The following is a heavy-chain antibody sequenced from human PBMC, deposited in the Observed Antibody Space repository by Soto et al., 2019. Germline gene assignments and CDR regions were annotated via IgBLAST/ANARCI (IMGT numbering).Heavy chain of an antibody. D-gene: IGHD3-9*01. J-gene: IGHJ6*02. V-gene: IGHV3-9*01. CDR3: AKDRDYDILTGMDV. Sequence: PGGSLRLSCAASGFTFDDYAMHWLRQAPGKGLEWVSGISWNSGSIGYADSVKGRFTISRDNAKNSLYLQMNSLRAEDTALYYCAKDRDYDILTGMDVWGQGTTVTVSS. CDR2: ISWNSGSI. CDR1: GFTFDDYA.